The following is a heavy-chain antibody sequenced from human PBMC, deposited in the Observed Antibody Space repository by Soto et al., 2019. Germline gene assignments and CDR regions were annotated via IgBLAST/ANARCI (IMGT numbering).Heavy chain of an antibody. CDR3: ARTPDGGYFYYYYMDV. D-gene: IGHD4-17*01. CDR1: GFTFSDYH. Sequence: VQLVESGGGLVQPGGSLRLSCAASGFTFSDYHMSWIRQAPGKGLEWVSDISSSGSIMYYADSVKGRFTISRDNAKNSLYLQMNSLRAEDTAVYYCARTPDGGYFYYYYMDVWGKGTTVTVSS. CDR2: ISSSGSIM. J-gene: IGHJ6*03. V-gene: IGHV3-11*01.